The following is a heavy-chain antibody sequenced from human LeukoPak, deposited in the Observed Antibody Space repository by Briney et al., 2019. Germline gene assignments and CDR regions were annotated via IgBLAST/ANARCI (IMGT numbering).Heavy chain of an antibody. Sequence: SETLSLTCTVSGGSISSYYWSWIRQPPGKGLEWIGYIYYSGSTDYNPSLRRRVTISVDTSKNQFSLKLSSVTAADTAVYYCARVGQMATIYYYYYMDVWGKGTTVTVSS. J-gene: IGHJ6*03. CDR2: IYYSGST. D-gene: IGHD5-24*01. CDR1: GGSISSYY. CDR3: ARVGQMATIYYYYYMDV. V-gene: IGHV4-59*01.